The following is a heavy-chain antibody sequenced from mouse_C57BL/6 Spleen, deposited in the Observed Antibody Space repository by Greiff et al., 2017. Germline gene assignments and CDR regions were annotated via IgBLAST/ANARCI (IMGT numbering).Heavy chain of an antibody. V-gene: IGHV5-17*01. CDR2: ISSGSSTI. CDR3: ARELLWYFEV. Sequence: EVKLQESGGGLVKPGGSLKLSCAASGFTFSDYGMHWVRQAPEKGLEWVAYISSGSSTIYYADTVKGRFTISRDNAKNTLFLEMTSLRSDDTDMYYCARELLWYFEVWGTGTTVTVSS. CDR1: GFTFSDYG. D-gene: IGHD2-1*01. J-gene: IGHJ1*03.